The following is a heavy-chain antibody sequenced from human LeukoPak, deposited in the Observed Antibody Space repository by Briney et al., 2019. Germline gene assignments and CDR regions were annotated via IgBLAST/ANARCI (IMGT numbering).Heavy chain of an antibody. CDR1: GFIFSNYG. Sequence: GRSLRLSCAASGFIFSNYGMHWVRQAPGKGLEWVAVIWYDGSNRYYADSVKGRFTTSRDNAKNSLSLQLNSLRVEDTAVYYCARGHYDVLAASYKWTPDYWGQGTLVTVSS. CDR3: ARGHYDVLAASYKWTPDY. D-gene: IGHD3-9*01. CDR2: IWYDGSNR. J-gene: IGHJ4*02. V-gene: IGHV3-33*01.